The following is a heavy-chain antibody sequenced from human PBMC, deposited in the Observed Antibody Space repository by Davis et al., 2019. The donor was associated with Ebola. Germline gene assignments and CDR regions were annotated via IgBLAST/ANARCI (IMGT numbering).Heavy chain of an antibody. D-gene: IGHD6-13*01. CDR3: ARWGSWRLRGTYYYYGMDV. CDR2: ISSSGSTI. V-gene: IGHV3-11*01. J-gene: IGHJ6*02. CDR1: GFTFSDYY. Sequence: GESLKISCAASGFTFSDYYMSWIRQAPGKGLEWVSYISSSGSTIYYADSVKGRFTISRDNAKNSLYLQMNSLRAEDTAVYYCARWGSWRLRGTYYYYGMDVWGQGTTVTVSS.